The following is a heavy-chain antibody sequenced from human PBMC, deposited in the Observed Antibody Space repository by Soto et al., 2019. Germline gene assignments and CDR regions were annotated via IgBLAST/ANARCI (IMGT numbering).Heavy chain of an antibody. Sequence: QVHLQESGPRLVKPSETLSLTCTVSGGSISNYYWSWIRQPPGRGLEWIGHIFYSGSTNYNPALKGGVTIPVDTSKSQYHLKLRAVTAAHTTVYYCAKDSGYNYGYFRWFDPWGQGTLVTLSS. CDR2: IFYSGST. V-gene: IGHV4-59*01. J-gene: IGHJ5*02. CDR3: AKDSGYNYGYFRWFDP. D-gene: IGHD5-18*01. CDR1: GGSISNYY.